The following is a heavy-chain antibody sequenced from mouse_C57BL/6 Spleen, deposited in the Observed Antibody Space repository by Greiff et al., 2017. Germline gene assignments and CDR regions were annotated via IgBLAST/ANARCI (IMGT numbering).Heavy chain of an antibody. CDR1: GYAFSSSW. CDR2: IYPGDGDT. CDR3: ARHSFFAY. Sequence: QVQLKESGPELVKPGASVKISCKASGYAFSSSWMNWVEQGPGKGLEWIGRIYPGDGDTNYNGKFKGKATLTAHKASSTAYMHLSSLTSEDSAVYFCARHSFFAYWGQATLVTVSA. J-gene: IGHJ3*01. V-gene: IGHV1-82*01. D-gene: IGHD3-1*01.